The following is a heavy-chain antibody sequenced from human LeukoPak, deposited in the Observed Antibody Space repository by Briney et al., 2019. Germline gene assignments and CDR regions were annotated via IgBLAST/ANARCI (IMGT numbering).Heavy chain of an antibody. CDR2: ISSDGNRQ. D-gene: IGHD6-13*01. CDR1: GFTFRSNS. V-gene: IGHV3-30-3*01. Sequence: PGRSLRLSCSASGFTFRSNSMHWIRQPPGKGLEWVAFISSDGNRQFNADSVKGRFTISRDNSKNTLYLQMNNLRYEDTAVYYCAKAISYSSSWYYFDYWGQGTLVTVSS. CDR3: AKAISYSSSWYYFDY. J-gene: IGHJ4*02.